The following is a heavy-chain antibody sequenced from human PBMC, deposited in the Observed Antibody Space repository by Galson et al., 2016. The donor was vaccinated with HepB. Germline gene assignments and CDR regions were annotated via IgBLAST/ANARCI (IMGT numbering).Heavy chain of an antibody. J-gene: IGHJ6*02. CDR1: GDSVYNNGAA. D-gene: IGHD3-10*01. V-gene: IGHV6-1*01. CDR2: TFYRSTWEN. Sequence: CAISGDSVYNNGAAWVWIRQSPSRGLEWLGRTFYRSTWENHYAGSVKNRITISPDASRNQFSLHLNSVTPEDTAVYYCARAVMLGRGMDVWGQGTTVTVSS. CDR3: ARAVMLGRGMDV.